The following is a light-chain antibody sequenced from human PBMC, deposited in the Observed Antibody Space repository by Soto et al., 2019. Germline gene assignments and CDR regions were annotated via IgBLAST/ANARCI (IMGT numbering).Light chain of an antibody. CDR1: QSISSY. CDR3: QQSYSTPYT. V-gene: IGKV1-39*01. Sequence: DIQMTQSPSSLSASVGDRVTITCRASQSISSYLNWYQQKPGKVPKLLIYAASSLQSVVPSRFSGSGSGTDFTLTISSLQPEDFATYYCQQSYSTPYTFGQGTKLEIK. J-gene: IGKJ2*01. CDR2: AAS.